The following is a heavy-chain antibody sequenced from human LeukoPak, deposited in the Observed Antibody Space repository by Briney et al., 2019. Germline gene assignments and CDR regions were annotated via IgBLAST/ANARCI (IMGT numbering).Heavy chain of an antibody. Sequence: GGSLRLSCAASGFTFSIAWMSWVRQAPGKGLEWVGRIKSKTDGGTTDYAAPVKGRFTISRDDSKNTLYLQMNSLKTEDTAVYYCTTLPRYYDFWSGYSKAFDYWGQGTLVTVSS. D-gene: IGHD3-3*01. CDR2: IKSKTDGGTT. CDR3: TTLPRYYDFWSGYSKAFDY. CDR1: GFTFSIAW. V-gene: IGHV3-15*01. J-gene: IGHJ4*02.